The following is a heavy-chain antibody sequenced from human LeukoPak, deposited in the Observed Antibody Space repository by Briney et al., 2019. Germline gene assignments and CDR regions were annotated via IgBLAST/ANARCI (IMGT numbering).Heavy chain of an antibody. V-gene: IGHV3-23*01. CDR2: ISASGDNT. J-gene: IGHJ6*03. Sequence: GGSLRLSCAASGFTFSSYAMSWVRQAPGKGLEWVSLISASGDNTYYSASVKGRFTISRDTSKNTLYLQMNSLRAEDTAVYYCAKDQIGAKAVYYYYMDVRGKGTTVTVSS. CDR1: GFTFSSYA. CDR3: AKDQIGAKAVYYYYMDV. D-gene: IGHD1-26*01.